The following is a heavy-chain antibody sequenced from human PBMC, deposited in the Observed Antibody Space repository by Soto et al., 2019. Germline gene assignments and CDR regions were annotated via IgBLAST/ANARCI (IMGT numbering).Heavy chain of an antibody. CDR2: IKSKTDGGTT. CDR3: QMDDYGDYRNEYFQH. Sequence: GGSLRLSCAASGFXFSNAWXXWVXQAXGKGLEWVXRIKSKTDGGTTDYAAPVKGRFTISRDDSKNTLYLQMNSLKTEDTAVYYCQMDDYGDYRNEYFQHWGQGTLVTVSS. J-gene: IGHJ1*01. D-gene: IGHD4-17*01. CDR1: GFXFSNAW. V-gene: IGHV3-15*01.